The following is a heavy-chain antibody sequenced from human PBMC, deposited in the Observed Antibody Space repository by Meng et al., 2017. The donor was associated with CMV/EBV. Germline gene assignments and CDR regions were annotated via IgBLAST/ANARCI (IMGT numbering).Heavy chain of an antibody. CDR1: GYTFTSYD. D-gene: IGHD2-2*01. Sequence: ASVKVSCKASGYTFTSYDINWVRQATGQGLEWMGWMNPNSGNTGYAQKFQGRVTMTTDTSTSTAYMELRSLRSDDTAVYYCARVRHGGGYQRQTNWFNPWGQGTLVTVSS. CDR3: ARVRHGGGYQRQTNWFNP. CDR2: MNPNSGNT. V-gene: IGHV1-8*02. J-gene: IGHJ5*02.